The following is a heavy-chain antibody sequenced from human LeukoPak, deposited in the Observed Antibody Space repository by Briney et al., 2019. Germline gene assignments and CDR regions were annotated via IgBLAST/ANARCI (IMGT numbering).Heavy chain of an antibody. CDR3: ARGSSWLPLFDY. CDR1: GGSIRAYY. CDR2: IYYSGST. V-gene: IGHV4-59*01. D-gene: IGHD6-13*01. Sequence: SETLSLTCTVSGGSIRAYYWNWIRQPPGKGLEWIGYIYYSGSTNYNPSLKSRVTISLDTSKSHFSLKLDSVTATDTAVYYCARGSSWLPLFDYWGQGTLATVSS. J-gene: IGHJ4*02.